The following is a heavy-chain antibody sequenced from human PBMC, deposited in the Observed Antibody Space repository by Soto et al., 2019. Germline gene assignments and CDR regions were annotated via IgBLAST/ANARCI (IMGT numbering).Heavy chain of an antibody. D-gene: IGHD2-8*01. V-gene: IGHV1-2*02. CDR2: MRPDSGGA. CDR3: ARDPRDGDYDC. Sequence: VSVKVSCKASGYTFTGYYLHWIRKAPGQGLQWMGWMRPDSGGANYAQKFQGRVSMTRDTSTSTFYMELSRLASDDTAVYYCARDPRDGDYDCWGRVTKVAVSS. J-gene: IGHJ4*02. CDR1: GYTFTGYY.